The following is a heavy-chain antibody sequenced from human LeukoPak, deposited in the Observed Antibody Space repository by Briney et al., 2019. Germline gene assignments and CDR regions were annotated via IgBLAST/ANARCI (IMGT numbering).Heavy chain of an antibody. J-gene: IGHJ4*02. Sequence: PSETLSLTCTVSGGSISSYYWSWIRQPPGKGLEWIGYIYYSGSTNYNPSLKSRVTISVDTSKNQFSLKLGSVTAADTAVYYCARSTYERPGGYCPTYLDYWGQGTLVTVSS. CDR3: ARSTYERPGGYCPTYLDY. D-gene: IGHD2-21*01. CDR2: IYYSGST. CDR1: GGSISSYY. V-gene: IGHV4-59*01.